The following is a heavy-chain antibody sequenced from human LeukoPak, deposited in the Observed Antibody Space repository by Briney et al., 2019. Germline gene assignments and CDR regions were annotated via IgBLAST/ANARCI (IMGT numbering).Heavy chain of an antibody. CDR2: IYHSGST. V-gene: IGHV4-4*02. Sequence: SGTLSLTCAVSGGPISRTNWWSWVRQPPGKGLEWIGEIYHSGSTNYNPSLRSRITNSVDKSKDQFSLRLSSVTAAGTAVYYCARKIGSSGAFDIWGQGTMVTVSS. CDR3: ARKIGSSGAFDI. D-gene: IGHD1-26*01. CDR1: GGPISRTNW. J-gene: IGHJ3*02.